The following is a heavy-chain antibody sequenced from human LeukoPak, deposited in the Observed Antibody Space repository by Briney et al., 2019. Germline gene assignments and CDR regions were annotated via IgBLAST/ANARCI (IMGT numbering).Heavy chain of an antibody. CDR1: GFTLSTYA. CDR2: IYTSGST. CDR3: ARSIAVAANWFDP. J-gene: IGHJ5*02. Sequence: PGGSLRLSCSASGFTLSTYAMSWVRQAPGKGLEWIGRIYTSGSTNYNPSLKSRVTMSVDTSKNQFSLKLSSVTAADTAVYYCARSIAVAANWFDPWGQGTLVTVSS. V-gene: IGHV4-4*07. D-gene: IGHD6-19*01.